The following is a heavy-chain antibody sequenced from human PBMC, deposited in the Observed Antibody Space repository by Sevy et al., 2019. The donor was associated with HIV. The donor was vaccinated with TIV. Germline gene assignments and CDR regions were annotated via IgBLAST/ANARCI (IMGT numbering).Heavy chain of an antibody. D-gene: IGHD3-22*01. CDR3: ARKYDSSGYFDY. Sequence: GGSLRLSCAASGFTFSSYAMNWVRQAPGKGVEWVSGISGSGGSGDKTNYADSVKGRFTISRDDSKNSLYFQLNSLRAEDTAIYYCARKYDSSGYFDYWGQGTLVTVSS. V-gene: IGHV3-23*01. CDR1: GFTFSSYA. J-gene: IGHJ4*02. CDR2: ISGSGGSGDKT.